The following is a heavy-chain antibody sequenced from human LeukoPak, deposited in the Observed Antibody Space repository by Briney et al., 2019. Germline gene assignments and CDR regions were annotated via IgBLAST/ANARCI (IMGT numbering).Heavy chain of an antibody. D-gene: IGHD4-23*01. CDR1: GYTFTSYD. CDR2: MNPNSGNT. V-gene: IGHV1-8*01. J-gene: IGHJ5*02. Sequence: ASVKVSCKASGYTFTSYDINWVRQATGQGLEWMGWMNPNSGNTGYAQKFQGRVTMTRNTSISTAYMELSSLRSEDTAVYYCTRGGDGYGGNSEDWFDPWGQGTLVTVSS. CDR3: TRGGDGYGGNSEDWFDP.